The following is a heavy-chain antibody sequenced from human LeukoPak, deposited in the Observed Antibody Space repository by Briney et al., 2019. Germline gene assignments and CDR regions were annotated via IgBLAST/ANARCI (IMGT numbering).Heavy chain of an antibody. CDR1: GYTFTSYY. D-gene: IGHD4-23*01. V-gene: IGHV1-46*01. CDR3: ARDFYGGTPYFDY. Sequence: ASVKVSCKASGYTFTSYYMHWVRHAPGQGREWMGIINPSGGSTSYAQKFQGRVTMTRDTSTSTVYMELSSLRSEDTAVYYCARDFYGGTPYFDYWGQGTLVTVSS. CDR2: INPSGGST. J-gene: IGHJ4*02.